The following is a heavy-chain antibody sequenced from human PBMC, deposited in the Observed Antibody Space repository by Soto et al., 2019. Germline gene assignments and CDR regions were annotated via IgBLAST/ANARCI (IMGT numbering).Heavy chain of an antibody. CDR3: ARGSQWELLSVEY. Sequence: QVQLVESGGGVVQPGRSLRLSCAASGFTFSSYAMHWVRQAPGKGLEWVAVISYDGSNKYYADSVKGRFTISRDNSKNTLYMQMNSLRAEDTAVYYCARGSQWELLSVEYWGQGTLVTVSS. D-gene: IGHD1-26*01. CDR2: ISYDGSNK. CDR1: GFTFSSYA. V-gene: IGHV3-30-3*01. J-gene: IGHJ4*02.